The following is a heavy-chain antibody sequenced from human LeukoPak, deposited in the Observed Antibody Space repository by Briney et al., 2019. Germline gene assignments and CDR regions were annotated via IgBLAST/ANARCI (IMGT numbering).Heavy chain of an antibody. CDR3: AREEQWHKEAFDI. D-gene: IGHD6-19*01. CDR1: GYTFTNYF. CDR2: INPRIGSR. J-gene: IGHJ3*02. V-gene: IGHV1-46*01. Sequence: EASVNVSCTASGYTFTNYFIHWVRQAPGQGLEWMGLINPRIGSRTYAQKFQGRVTMTRDTSTSTVYMELSSLTSEDTAVYFCAREEQWHKEAFDIWGHGTMVTVSS.